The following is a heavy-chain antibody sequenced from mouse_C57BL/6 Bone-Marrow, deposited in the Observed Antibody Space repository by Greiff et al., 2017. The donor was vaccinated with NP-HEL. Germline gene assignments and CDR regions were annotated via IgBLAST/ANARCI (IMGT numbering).Heavy chain of an antibody. CDR1: GYPFTSYW. Sequence: VQLQQSGAELAKPGASVKLSCKASGYPFTSYWMHWVKQRPGQGLEWIGYINPSSGYTKYNQKFKDKATLTADKSSSTAYMQRSSLTYEDSAVYYCARYDYDEWFAYWGQGTLVTVSA. CDR3: ARYDYDEWFAY. CDR2: INPSSGYT. V-gene: IGHV1-7*01. J-gene: IGHJ3*01. D-gene: IGHD2-4*01.